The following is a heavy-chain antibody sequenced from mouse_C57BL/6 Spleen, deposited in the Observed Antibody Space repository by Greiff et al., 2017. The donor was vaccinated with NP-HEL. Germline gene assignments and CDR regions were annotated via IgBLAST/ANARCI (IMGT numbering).Heavy chain of an antibody. CDR2: ISSGSSTI. J-gene: IGHJ4*01. CDR3: ARGWRGAMDY. CDR1: GFTFSDYG. D-gene: IGHD1-1*02. V-gene: IGHV5-17*01. Sequence: EVKLVESGGGLVKPGGSLKLSCAASGFTFSDYGMHWVRQAPEKGLEWVAYISSGSSTIYYADTVKGRFTISRDNAKNTLFLQMTSLRSEDTAMYYCARGWRGAMDYWGQGTSVTVSS.